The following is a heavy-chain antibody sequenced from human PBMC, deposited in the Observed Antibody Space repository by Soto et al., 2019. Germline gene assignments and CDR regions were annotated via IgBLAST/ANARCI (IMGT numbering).Heavy chain of an antibody. V-gene: IGHV4-59*01. D-gene: IGHD2-2*02. CDR1: GGSISSYY. J-gene: IGHJ6*03. CDR3: ARVNIGYCSSTSCYRALGYYYYMDV. Sequence: SETLSLTCTVSGGSISSYYWSWIRQPPGKGLEWIGYIYYSGSTNYNPSLKSRVTISVDTSKNQFSLKLSSVTAADTAVYYCARVNIGYCSSTSCYRALGYYYYMDVWGKGTTVTVSS. CDR2: IYYSGST.